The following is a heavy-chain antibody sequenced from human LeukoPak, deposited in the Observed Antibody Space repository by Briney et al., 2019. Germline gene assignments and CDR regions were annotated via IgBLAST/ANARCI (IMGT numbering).Heavy chain of an antibody. Sequence: PSETLSLTCTVSDGSIRNYYWSWIRQPPGKGLEWIGYIYYSGSTNYNPSLKSRVTISVDTSKNQFSLKLSSVTAADTAVYYCARVSFGYSSSWFPRGWFDPWGQGTLVTVSS. CDR2: IYYSGST. J-gene: IGHJ5*02. CDR3: ARVSFGYSSSWFPRGWFDP. CDR1: DGSIRNYY. V-gene: IGHV4-59*01. D-gene: IGHD6-13*01.